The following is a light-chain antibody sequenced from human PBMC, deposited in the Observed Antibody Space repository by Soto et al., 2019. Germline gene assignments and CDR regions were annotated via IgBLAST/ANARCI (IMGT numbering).Light chain of an antibody. CDR2: GAS. CDR3: KPYNNCPPIT. CDR1: QSVSSN. Sequence: EIVMTQSPATLSVSPGERATLSCRASQSVSSNLAWYQQKPGQAPRLLIYGASTRATGIPARFSGSGSGTEFTLTISSLQSEDFAVYSRKPYNNCPPITFGQGTRREI. V-gene: IGKV3-15*01. J-gene: IGKJ5*01.